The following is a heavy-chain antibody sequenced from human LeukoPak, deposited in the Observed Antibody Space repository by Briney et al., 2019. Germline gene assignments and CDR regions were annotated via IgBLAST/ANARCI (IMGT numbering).Heavy chain of an antibody. V-gene: IGHV3-74*01. D-gene: IGHD1-7*01. CDR1: GFTFSSYW. Sequence: GGSLRLSCAASGFTFSSYWMHWVRQPPGKGLVWVSRISGDGTTTRYADSVKGRLTISRDNAKSTLFLQMSSLRAEDTAVYYCARDNRWNYPDYWGQGTLVTVSS. CDR3: ARDNRWNYPDY. CDR2: ISGDGTTT. J-gene: IGHJ4*02.